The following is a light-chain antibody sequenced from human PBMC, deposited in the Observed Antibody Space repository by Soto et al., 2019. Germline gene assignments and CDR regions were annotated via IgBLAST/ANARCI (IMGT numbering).Light chain of an antibody. CDR2: GAS. CDR1: QSVISNY. J-gene: IGKJ1*01. V-gene: IGKV3-20*01. Sequence: EIVLTQSPGTLSLAPGERATLSCRASQSVISNYLAWYQRKPGQSPGLLIDGASSRAIDIPNRFSGSGSGTDFTLTITRLEPEDFAVYYCQQYGSSPPTFGQGTKVEI. CDR3: QQYGSSPPT.